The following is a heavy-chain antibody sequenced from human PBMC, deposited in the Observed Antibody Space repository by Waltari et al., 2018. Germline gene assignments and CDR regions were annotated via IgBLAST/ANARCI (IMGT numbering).Heavy chain of an antibody. V-gene: IGHV3-7*01. CDR1: GFTFSRYW. CDR3: AKSRGFEY. Sequence: EVQLVESGGGLVQPGGSLRLSCEASGFTFSRYWMSWVRQTPGKGVEWVANINYDGRQKYYVDSVKGRFTISRDNAKNSVYLQMNSLRVDDTAMYYCAKSRGFEYWGQGTLITVSS. J-gene: IGHJ4*02. CDR2: INYDGRQK. D-gene: IGHD2-2*01.